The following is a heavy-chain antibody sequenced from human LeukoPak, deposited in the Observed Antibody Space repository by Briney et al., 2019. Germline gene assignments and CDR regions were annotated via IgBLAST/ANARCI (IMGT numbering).Heavy chain of an antibody. CDR3: ARVALPRYDWFGP. Sequence: SETLSLTCTVSGGSISSYYRTWVRQPPGKGPEWIWRIHTSGSSNYNPSPKRGVNTSADTSKDQFSLKLNSVTAADTAVYYCARVALPRYDWFGPWGRGNLVTVS. CDR2: IHTSGSS. J-gene: IGHJ5*02. CDR1: GGSISSYY. V-gene: IGHV4-4*07. D-gene: IGHD3-9*01.